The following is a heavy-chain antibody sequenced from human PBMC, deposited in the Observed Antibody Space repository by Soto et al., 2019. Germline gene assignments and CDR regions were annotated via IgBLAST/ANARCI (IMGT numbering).Heavy chain of an antibody. J-gene: IGHJ4*02. V-gene: IGHV3-21*01. Sequence: AGGSLRLSCAASGFTFSSYSMNWVRQAPGKGLEWVSSISSSSSYIYYADSVKGRFTISRDNAKNSLYLQMNSLRAEDTAVYYCGKVADSGYYTVERRAQRTLVTGSS. CDR2: ISSSSSYI. CDR1: GFTFSSYS. CDR3: GKVADSGYYTVER. D-gene: IGHD3-22*01.